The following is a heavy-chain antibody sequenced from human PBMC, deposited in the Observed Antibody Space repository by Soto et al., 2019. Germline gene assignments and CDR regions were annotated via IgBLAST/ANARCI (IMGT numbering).Heavy chain of an antibody. J-gene: IGHJ5*02. CDR1: GGSFSGYY. D-gene: IGHD1-7*01. Sequence: SETLSLTCAVYGGSFSGYYWSWIRQPPGKGLEWIGEINHSGSTNYNPSLKSRVTISVDTSKNQFSLKLSSVTAADTAVYYCARARTTDNWFDPWGQGTLVTVSS. V-gene: IGHV4-34*01. CDR3: ARARTTDNWFDP. CDR2: INHSGST.